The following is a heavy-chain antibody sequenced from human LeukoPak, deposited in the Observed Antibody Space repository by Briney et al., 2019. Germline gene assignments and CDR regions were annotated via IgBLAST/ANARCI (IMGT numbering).Heavy chain of an antibody. J-gene: IGHJ4*02. D-gene: IGHD6-19*01. V-gene: IGHV3-21*01. CDR1: GFTFSSYS. CDR2: ISSSSCI. CDR3: AKDSLASSGWLFDY. Sequence: GGSLRLSCAASGFTFSSYSMNWVRQAPGRGLEWVSSISSSSCIYYADSVKGRFTISRDNAKNSLYLQMNSLRAEDTAVYYCAKDSLASSGWLFDYWGQGTLVTVSS.